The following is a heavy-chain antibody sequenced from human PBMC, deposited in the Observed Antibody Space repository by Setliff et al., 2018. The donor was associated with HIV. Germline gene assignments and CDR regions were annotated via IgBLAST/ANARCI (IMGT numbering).Heavy chain of an antibody. V-gene: IGHV4-39*07. J-gene: IGHJ4*02. CDR2: IYHSGSA. CDR3: ARRQGYGDYPELDY. CDR1: GGSISGSSYY. D-gene: IGHD4-17*01. Sequence: PSETLSLTCNVSGGSISGSSYYWGWISQPPGKGLEWIGSIYHSGSASHNPSFQGQVTISADKSINTAYLQLSSLKASDTAMYYCARRQGYGDYPELDYWGQGTLVTVSS.